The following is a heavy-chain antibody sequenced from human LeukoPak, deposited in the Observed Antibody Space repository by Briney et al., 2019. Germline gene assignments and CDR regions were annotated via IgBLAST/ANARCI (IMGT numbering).Heavy chain of an antibody. Sequence: GGSLRLSCAASGFTFSSYSMSWVRQAPGKGLEWVSVIYSGGSTYYADSVKGRFTISRHNPKNTLYLQMNSLRAEDTAVYYCASGLDPYYYYGMDVWGQGTTVTVSS. J-gene: IGHJ6*02. CDR2: IYSGGST. CDR3: ASGLDPYYYYGMDV. D-gene: IGHD4-17*01. V-gene: IGHV3-53*04. CDR1: GFTFSSYS.